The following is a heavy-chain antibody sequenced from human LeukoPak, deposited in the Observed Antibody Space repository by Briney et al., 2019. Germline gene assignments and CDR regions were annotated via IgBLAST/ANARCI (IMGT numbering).Heavy chain of an antibody. D-gene: IGHD6-19*01. J-gene: IGHJ5*02. V-gene: IGHV3-30*18. CDR2: ISYDGSNK. Sequence: GGSLRLSCAASGFTFSSYGMHWVRQAPGKGLEWVAVISYDGSNKYYADSVKGRFTISRDNSKNTLYLQMNSLRAEDTAVYYCAKADSSGWYESNWFDPWGQGTLVTVSS. CDR1: GFTFSSYG. CDR3: AKADSSGWYESNWFDP.